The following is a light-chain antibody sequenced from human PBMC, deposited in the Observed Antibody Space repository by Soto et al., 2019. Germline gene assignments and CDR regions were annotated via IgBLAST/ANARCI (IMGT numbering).Light chain of an antibody. V-gene: IGKV3-15*01. CDR1: QRVSSN. Sequence: EIVMTQSPATLTVSPGERATLSCRASQRVSSNLAWYQQKPGQAPRLLIYGASTRATGIPARFSGSGSGTEFTLAISSLQSEDFAVYYCQQYNNWPRTFGQRTKVDIK. J-gene: IGKJ1*01. CDR2: GAS. CDR3: QQYNNWPRT.